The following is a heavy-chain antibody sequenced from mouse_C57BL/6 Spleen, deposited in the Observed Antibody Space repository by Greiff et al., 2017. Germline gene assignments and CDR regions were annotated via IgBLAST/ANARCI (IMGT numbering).Heavy chain of an antibody. CDR2: INPGSGGT. J-gene: IGHJ2*01. V-gene: IGHV1-54*01. CDR1: GYAFTNYL. D-gene: IGHD2-5*01. Sequence: QVQLQQSGAELVRPGTSVKVSCKASGYAFTNYLIEWVKQRPGQGLEWIGVINPGSGGTNYNEKFKGKATLTADKSSSTAYMQLSSLTSEDSAVYFCARAYSNGPFYYWGQGTTLTVSS. CDR3: ARAYSNGPFYY.